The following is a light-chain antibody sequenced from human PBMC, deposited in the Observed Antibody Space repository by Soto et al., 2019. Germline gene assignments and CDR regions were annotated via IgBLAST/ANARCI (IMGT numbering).Light chain of an antibody. V-gene: IGKV1-5*03. J-gene: IGKJ3*01. CDR3: QQYNSYPLT. CDR2: RAS. Sequence: DIQMTQSPSTLSASVGDRVTITCRASQSISGWLAWYQQKPGKAPDLLIYRASNLESGVPSRFSGSGSGTEFSLTISSLQPDDFATHYCQQYNSYPLTFGPGTIVDIK. CDR1: QSISGW.